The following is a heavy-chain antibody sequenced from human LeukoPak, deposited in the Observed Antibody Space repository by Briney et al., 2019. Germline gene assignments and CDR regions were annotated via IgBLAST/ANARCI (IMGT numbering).Heavy chain of an antibody. CDR2: IYYSGST. Sequence: SETLSLTCTVSGGSISTYYWSWIRQPPGKGLEWIGYIYYSGSTNYNPSLEGRVTISVDTSKNQFSLKLSSVTAADTAVYYCAGAPGSGSYSADYWGQGTLVTVSS. J-gene: IGHJ4*02. CDR1: GGSISTYY. CDR3: AGAPGSGSYSADY. D-gene: IGHD3-10*01. V-gene: IGHV4-59*01.